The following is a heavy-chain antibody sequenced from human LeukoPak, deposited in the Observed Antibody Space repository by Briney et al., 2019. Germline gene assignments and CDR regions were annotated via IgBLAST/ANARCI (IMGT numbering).Heavy chain of an antibody. J-gene: IGHJ4*02. D-gene: IGHD1-7*01. V-gene: IGHV4-39*01. Sequence: ASETLSVTCTVSGASISSSNYYWGWIRQTPGKGLEWIGDIFYSGSTHYNPSLKSRITMSVDTSKIQFSLKLNSMTAADTAVYYCARLRYNWNYGLFDYWGQGSLVTVSS. CDR2: IFYSGST. CDR3: ARLRYNWNYGLFDY. CDR1: GASISSSNYY.